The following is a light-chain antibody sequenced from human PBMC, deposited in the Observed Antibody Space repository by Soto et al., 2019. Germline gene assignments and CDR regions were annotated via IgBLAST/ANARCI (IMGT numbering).Light chain of an antibody. Sequence: AIQMTQSPSSLSASVGDRATITCRASQGIRNDLGWYQQKPGKAPKLLIYAASTLQSGVPSRFSGSGSGTDFTLTISSLHPEDFATYYCLQDDNYPLTFGGGTKVDIK. CDR3: LQDDNYPLT. CDR1: QGIRND. V-gene: IGKV1-6*01. CDR2: AAS. J-gene: IGKJ4*01.